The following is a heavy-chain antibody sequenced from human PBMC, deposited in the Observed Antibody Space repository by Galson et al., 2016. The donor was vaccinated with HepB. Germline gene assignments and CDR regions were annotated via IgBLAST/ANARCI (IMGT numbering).Heavy chain of an antibody. Sequence: SVKVSCKASGGTFSSFAINWVRQAPGQGLEWMGGIIPMFGTPNYAQKFRGRVTITADASTSTAYMELSSLRSQDTALYYCASHTRGQYDSGRYEFNYWGQGTLVTVSS. V-gene: IGHV1-69*13. CDR3: ASHTRGQYDSGRYEFNY. CDR1: GGTFSSFA. CDR2: IIPMFGTP. J-gene: IGHJ4*02. D-gene: IGHD3-10*01.